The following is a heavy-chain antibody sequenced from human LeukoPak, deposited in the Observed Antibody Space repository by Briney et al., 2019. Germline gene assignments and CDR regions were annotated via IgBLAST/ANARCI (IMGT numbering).Heavy chain of an antibody. CDR3: ASAGHDGIGYKVC. CDR1: GGSISSSNW. D-gene: IGHD3-22*01. Sequence: PSETLSLTCAVSGGSISSSNWWSWVRQPPGKGLEWIGEIYHSGSVNYNPSLKSRVTISVDKSKNQFSLRLSSVTAADTAVYYCASAGHDGIGYKVCWGQGTLVTVSS. J-gene: IGHJ4*02. CDR2: IYHSGSV. V-gene: IGHV4-4*02.